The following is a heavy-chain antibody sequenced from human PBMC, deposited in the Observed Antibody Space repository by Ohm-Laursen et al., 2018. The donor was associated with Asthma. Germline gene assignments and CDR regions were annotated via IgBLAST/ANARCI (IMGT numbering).Heavy chain of an antibody. CDR3: AREKTGFDY. D-gene: IGHD1-14*01. J-gene: IGHJ4*02. V-gene: IGHV3-9*01. CDR1: GFTFDDYA. Sequence: SLRLSCAASGFTFDDYAMHWVRQAPGKGLEWVSGISWNSGSIGYADSVKGRFTISRDNAKNSLYLQMNSLRAEDTAVYYCAREKTGFDYWGQGTLVTVSS. CDR2: ISWNSGSI.